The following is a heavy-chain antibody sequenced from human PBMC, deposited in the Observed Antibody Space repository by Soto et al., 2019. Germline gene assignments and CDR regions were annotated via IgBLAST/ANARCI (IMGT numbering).Heavy chain of an antibody. V-gene: IGHV3-9*01. J-gene: IGHJ1*01. CDR1: GFTFDVYA. CDR2: INYNSGSV. Sequence: EVQLVESGGGWVQPGRSLRLSCAASGFTFDVYAMHWVRQAPGKGLEWVSGINYNSGSVGYADSVKGRFTISRDNAKSSLFLHLSSLRVEDTAVYYCARYGTRADWWGLGTQVTVSS. D-gene: IGHD3-9*01. CDR3: ARYGTRADW.